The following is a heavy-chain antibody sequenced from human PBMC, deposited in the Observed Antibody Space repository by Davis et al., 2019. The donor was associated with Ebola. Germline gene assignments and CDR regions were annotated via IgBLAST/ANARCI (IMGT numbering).Heavy chain of an antibody. D-gene: IGHD3-16*01. Sequence: GESLKISCAASGFTFSSYAMSWVRQAPGKGLEWVSAISGSGGSTYYADSVKGRFTISRDNSKTTLYLQMNSLRAEDTAVYYCAKEFWGWYFQHWGQGTLVTVSS. CDR1: GFTFSSYA. V-gene: IGHV3-23*01. CDR2: ISGSGGST. CDR3: AKEFWGWYFQH. J-gene: IGHJ1*01.